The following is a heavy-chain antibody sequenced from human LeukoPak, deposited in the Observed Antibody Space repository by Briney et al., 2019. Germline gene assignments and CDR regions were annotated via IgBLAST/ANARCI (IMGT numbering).Heavy chain of an antibody. CDR2: ISAYNGNT. CDR1: GGTFSSYA. V-gene: IGHV1-18*01. D-gene: IGHD3-9*01. Sequence: ASVKVSCKASGGTFSSYAISWVRQAPGQGLEWMGWISAYNGNTNYAQKLQGRVTMTTDTSTSTAYMELRSLRSDDTAVYYCARSSEQLRYFDWLFCDYWGQGTLVTVSS. CDR3: ARSSEQLRYFDWLFCDY. J-gene: IGHJ4*02.